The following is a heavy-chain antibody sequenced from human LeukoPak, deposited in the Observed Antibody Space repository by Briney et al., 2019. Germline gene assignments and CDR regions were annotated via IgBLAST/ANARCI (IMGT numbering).Heavy chain of an antibody. CDR2: SYWDDDK. Sequence: SGPTLMNPTRTLTLTCTFSGFSLRTSGGGVGWIRQPPEKALEWLSLSYWDDDKRYSPSLKSRLTITKDTSKNQVVLTMTNMDPVDTATYYCAHLTYYDFWSAQGGWFDPWGQGTLVTVSS. V-gene: IGHV2-5*02. CDR1: GFSLRTSGGG. CDR3: AHLTYYDFWSAQGGWFDP. J-gene: IGHJ5*02. D-gene: IGHD3-3*01.